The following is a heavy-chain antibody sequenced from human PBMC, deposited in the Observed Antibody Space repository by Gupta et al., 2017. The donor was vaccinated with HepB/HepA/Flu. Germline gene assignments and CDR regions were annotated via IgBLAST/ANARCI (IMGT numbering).Heavy chain of an antibody. J-gene: IGHJ6*02. CDR1: GFTFSSYG. D-gene: IGHD5-18*01. Sequence: QVQLVESGGGVVQPGSSLRLSCAASGFTFSSYGMHWVRQAPGKGLEWVAVISYDGSNKYYADSVKGRFTISRDNSKNTLYLQMNSLRAEDTAVYYCAKVGDTAMVTTYYGMDVWGQGTTVTVSS. CDR2: ISYDGSNK. V-gene: IGHV3-30*18. CDR3: AKVGDTAMVTTYYGMDV.